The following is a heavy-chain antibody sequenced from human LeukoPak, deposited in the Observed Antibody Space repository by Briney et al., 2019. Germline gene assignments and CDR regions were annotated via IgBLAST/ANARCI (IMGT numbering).Heavy chain of an antibody. CDR1: GFTFSSYT. V-gene: IGHV3-48*01. CDR2: IGSSSSTI. Sequence: PGGSLRLSCAASGFTFSSYTMNWVRQAPGKGLEWVSYIGSSSSTIYYADSVKGRFTISRDNAKNSLYLQMSSLRAEDTAVYYCARDHHRRLYDSQARDTFDIWGQGTMVTVSS. J-gene: IGHJ3*02. D-gene: IGHD3-22*01. CDR3: ARDHHRRLYDSQARDTFDI.